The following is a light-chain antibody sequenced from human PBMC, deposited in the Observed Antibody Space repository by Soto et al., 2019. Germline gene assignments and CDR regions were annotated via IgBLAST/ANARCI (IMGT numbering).Light chain of an antibody. CDR3: AAWDDSLNGYV. CDR1: SSNIGRNA. CDR2: YDD. V-gene: IGLV1-36*01. J-gene: IGLJ1*01. Sequence: QSVVTQPPSVSDAPRQRVTISCSGSSSNIGRNAVNWYQLPPGKAPKLLIYYDDLLASGVSDRFSGSRSGTSASLAISGLQSEDEADYYCAAWDDSLNGYVFGTGTKVTVL.